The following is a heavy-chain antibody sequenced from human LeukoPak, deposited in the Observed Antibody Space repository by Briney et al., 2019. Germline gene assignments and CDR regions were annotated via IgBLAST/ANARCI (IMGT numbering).Heavy chain of an antibody. Sequence: ASVKVSCKASGGTFSSYAISWVRQAPGQGLEWMGWINPNSGGTNYAQKFQGWVTMTRGTSISTACMELSRLRSDDTAVYYCARDGGSGSYYYYGMDVWGQGTTVTVSS. D-gene: IGHD3-10*01. CDR1: GGTFSSYA. J-gene: IGHJ6*02. CDR3: ARDGGSGSYYYYGMDV. CDR2: INPNSGGT. V-gene: IGHV1-2*04.